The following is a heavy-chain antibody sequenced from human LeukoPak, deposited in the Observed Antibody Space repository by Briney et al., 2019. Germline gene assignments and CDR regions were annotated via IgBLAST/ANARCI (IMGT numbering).Heavy chain of an antibody. CDR3: ATYKNWVAGDV. J-gene: IGHJ6*02. CDR1: EFTFSDYW. V-gene: IGHV3-7*01. CDR2: IKEDGSEK. Sequence: GGSLRLSCAASEFTFSDYWMSWVRQAPGKGPEWVANIKEDGSEKQYVDSVKGRFTVSRNNAKNSLFLQMNSLRLKDTAVYYCATYKNWVAGDVWGQGTTVSVSS. D-gene: IGHD7-27*01.